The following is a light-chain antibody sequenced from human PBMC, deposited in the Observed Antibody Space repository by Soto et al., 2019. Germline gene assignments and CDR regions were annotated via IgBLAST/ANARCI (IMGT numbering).Light chain of an antibody. CDR3: QVWDTSDDHHV. CDR2: YDT. J-gene: IGLJ1*01. Sequence: SYELTQSPSVSVAPGQTATITCGGNNIGSKSVNWYQLKAGQAPVLVMSYDTDRPSGIPERFSGSNSGNTATLTLSRVESGDEADYYCQVWDTSDDHHVFGSGTKLTVL. V-gene: IGLV3-21*01. CDR1: NIGSKS.